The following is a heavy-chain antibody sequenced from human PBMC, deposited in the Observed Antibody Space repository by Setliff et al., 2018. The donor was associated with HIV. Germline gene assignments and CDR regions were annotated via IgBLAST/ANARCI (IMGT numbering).Heavy chain of an antibody. Sequence: ASVKVSCKASGYRFARYGLRWVRQAPGQGLEWMGWISGFNGNTKYAQSLQDRVAMTTETATSTAYMEMMSLRSDDTAVYFCARVPYRSAWFSGGHDAFDIWGQGTMVTVSS. D-gene: IGHD6-19*01. J-gene: IGHJ3*02. CDR1: GYRFARYG. CDR2: ISGFNGNT. V-gene: IGHV1-18*01. CDR3: ARVPYRSAWFSGGHDAFDI.